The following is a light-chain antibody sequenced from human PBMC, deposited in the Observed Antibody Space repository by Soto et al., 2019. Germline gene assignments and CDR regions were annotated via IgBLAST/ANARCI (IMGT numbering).Light chain of an antibody. CDR2: GAS. CDR3: QHYGRSSWT. CDR1: QTVRSSF. J-gene: IGKJ1*01. Sequence: DIELTQSPATLSLSPGERVTLSCRASQTVRSSFVAWYQQKPGQAPSLLIYGASTRATGLPDRFSGSGSGTAYTLTISSLDPEDLAVYYCQHYGRSSWTFGQGTKVEIK. V-gene: IGKV3-20*01.